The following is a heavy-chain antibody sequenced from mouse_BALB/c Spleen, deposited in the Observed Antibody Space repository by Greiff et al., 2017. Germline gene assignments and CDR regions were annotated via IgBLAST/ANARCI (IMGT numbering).Heavy chain of an antibody. D-gene: IGHD1-1*01. V-gene: IGHV5-12-2*01. CDR1: GFTFSSYT. CDR3: ARQYGSSYAMDY. Sequence: EVKLMESGGGLVQPGGSLKLSCAASGFTFSSYTMSWVRQTPEKRLEWVAYISNGGGSTYYPDTVKGRFTISRDNAKNTLYLQMSSLKSEDTAMYYCARQYGSSYAMDYWGQGTSVTVSS. J-gene: IGHJ4*01. CDR2: ISNGGGST.